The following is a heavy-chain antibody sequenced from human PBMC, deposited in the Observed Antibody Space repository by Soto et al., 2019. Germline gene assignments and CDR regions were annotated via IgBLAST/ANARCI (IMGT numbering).Heavy chain of an antibody. CDR3: AKVRGTTGTTYYYGMDV. J-gene: IGHJ6*02. D-gene: IGHD1-1*01. CDR1: GFTFSSYA. Sequence: GGSLRLSCAASGFTFSSYAMSWVRQAPGKGLEWVSAISGSGGSTYYADSVKGRFTISRDNSKNTLYLQMNSLRAEDTAVYYCAKVRGTTGTTYYYGMDVWGQGTTVTVSS. CDR2: ISGSGGST. V-gene: IGHV3-23*01.